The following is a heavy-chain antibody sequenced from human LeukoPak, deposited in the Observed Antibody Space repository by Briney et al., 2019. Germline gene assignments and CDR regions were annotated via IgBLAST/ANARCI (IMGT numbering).Heavy chain of an antibody. J-gene: IGHJ4*02. D-gene: IGHD6-13*01. CDR3: ARGEPQLAILDC. CDR2: IFASGST. V-gene: IGHV4-4*07. Sequence: SETLSLTCTVSGGSISSYYWTWIRQPAGKGLEWIGRIFASGSTNYNPSLKSRVTVSVDTSKNQFSLKLTSVTAADTAVYYCARGEPQLAILDCWGQGTLVSVSS. CDR1: GGSISSYY.